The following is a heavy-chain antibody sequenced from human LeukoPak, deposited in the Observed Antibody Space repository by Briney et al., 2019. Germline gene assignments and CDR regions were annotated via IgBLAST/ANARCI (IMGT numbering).Heavy chain of an antibody. CDR2: ISSSSSYI. Sequence: GGSLRLSCAASGFTFSSYSMNWVRQAPGKGLEWVSSISSSSSYIYYADSVKGRFTISRDNSKNTLYLQMNSLRAEDTAVYYCARELYDAFDIWGQGTMVTVSS. CDR3: ARELYDAFDI. CDR1: GFTFSSYS. V-gene: IGHV3-21*01. J-gene: IGHJ3*02.